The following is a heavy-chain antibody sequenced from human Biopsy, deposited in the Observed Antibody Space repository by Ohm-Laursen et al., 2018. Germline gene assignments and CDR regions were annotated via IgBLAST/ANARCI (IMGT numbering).Heavy chain of an antibody. CDR1: GGAFTNYA. V-gene: IGHV1-69*01. CDR2: IITVSETA. D-gene: IGHD1-7*01. CDR3: GRAVRNQLLTDP. J-gene: IGHJ5*02. Sequence: SVKVSCKASGGAFTNYAINWVRQAPGHGLEWMGGIITVSETAGYAERFQGRVTITADVTTTTAYMELSGLTSDDTATYYCGRAVRNQLLTDPWGQGTLVTVTS.